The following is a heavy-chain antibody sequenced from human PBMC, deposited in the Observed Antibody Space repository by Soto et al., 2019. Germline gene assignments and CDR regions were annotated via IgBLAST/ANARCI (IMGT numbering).Heavy chain of an antibody. D-gene: IGHD3-22*01. CDR3: ARDSTNYYDSSGPSS. CDR2: IIPIFGTA. CDR1: GGTFSSYA. V-gene: IGHV1-69*13. Sequence: ASVKVSCKASGGTFSSYAISWVRQAPGQGLEWMGGIIPIFGTANYAQKIQGRVTNTAGESTSTAYMELSSLRSEDTAVYYCARDSTNYYDSSGPSSWGQGTLVTVSS. J-gene: IGHJ5*02.